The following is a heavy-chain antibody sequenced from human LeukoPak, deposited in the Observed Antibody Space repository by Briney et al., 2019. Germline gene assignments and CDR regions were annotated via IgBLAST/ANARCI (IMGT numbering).Heavy chain of an antibody. CDR1: GGSISSYY. V-gene: IGHV4-59*01. J-gene: IGHJ6*03. Sequence: SETLSLTCTVSGGSISSYYWSWIRQPPGQGLEWIGYIYYSGSTNYNPSLKSRVTISVDTSKNQFSLKLSSVTAADTAVYYCARLRGQLVYYCYYYYMDVWGKGTTVTVSS. D-gene: IGHD6-6*01. CDR2: IYYSGST. CDR3: ARLRGQLVYYCYYYYMDV.